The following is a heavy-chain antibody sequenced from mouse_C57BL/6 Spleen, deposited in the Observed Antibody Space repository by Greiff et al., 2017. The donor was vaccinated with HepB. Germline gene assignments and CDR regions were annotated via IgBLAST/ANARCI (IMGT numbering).Heavy chain of an antibody. J-gene: IGHJ3*01. Sequence: EVKLQESGPGMVKPSQSLSLTCTVTGYSITSGYDWHWIRHFPGNKLEWMGYISYSGSTNYNPSLKSRISITHDTSKNHFFLKLNSVPTEDTATYFCARRDGYFVAYWGQGTLVTVSA. D-gene: IGHD2-3*01. CDR2: ISYSGST. V-gene: IGHV3-1*01. CDR3: ARRDGYFVAY. CDR1: GYSITSGYD.